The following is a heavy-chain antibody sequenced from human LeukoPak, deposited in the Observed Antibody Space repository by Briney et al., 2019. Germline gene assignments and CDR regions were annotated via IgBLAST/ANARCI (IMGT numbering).Heavy chain of an antibody. CDR1: GGSFSGYY. D-gene: IGHD3-3*01. CDR2: INHSGST. V-gene: IGHV4-34*01. J-gene: IGHJ4*02. CDR3: ARTRYDFWSGYVYYFDY. Sequence: SETLSLTCAVYGGSFSGYYWSWIRQPPGKGLEWIGEINHSGSTNYNPSLKSRVTISVDTSKNQFSLKLSSVTAADTALYYCARTRYDFWSGYVYYFDYWGQGTLVTVSS.